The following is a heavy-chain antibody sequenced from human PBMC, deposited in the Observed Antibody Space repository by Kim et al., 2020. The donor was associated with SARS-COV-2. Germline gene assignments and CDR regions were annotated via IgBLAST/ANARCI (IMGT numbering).Heavy chain of an antibody. D-gene: IGHD6-13*01. CDR1: GFTFTDHA. J-gene: IGHJ4*02. CDR2: ISKDGSGK. V-gene: IGHV3-30*18. Sequence: GGSLRLSCAASGFTFTDHAMYWVRQAPGKGLECVAVISKDGSGKYYAESVKGRFTISRDNSKNTLSLQMSSLRVDDTAVYLCAKRLSANSWHSLDSWGRGNLDTVAS. CDR3: AKRLSANSWHSLDS.